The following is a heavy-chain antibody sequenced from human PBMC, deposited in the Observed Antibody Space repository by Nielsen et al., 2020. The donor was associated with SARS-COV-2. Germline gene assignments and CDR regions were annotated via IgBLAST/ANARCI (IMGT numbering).Heavy chain of an antibody. CDR1: GFTFSNYV. D-gene: IGHD3-10*01. CDR3: AKDLERGVPLFDS. J-gene: IGHJ4*02. Sequence: GESLKISCVASGFTFSNYVMSWVRQAPGKGLEWVAGITASGSSTFYADSVKGRFTISRDNSKNTFYLQMNSLRDDDTAVYYCAKDLERGVPLFDSWGQRTLVTVSS. CDR2: ITASGSST. V-gene: IGHV3-23*01.